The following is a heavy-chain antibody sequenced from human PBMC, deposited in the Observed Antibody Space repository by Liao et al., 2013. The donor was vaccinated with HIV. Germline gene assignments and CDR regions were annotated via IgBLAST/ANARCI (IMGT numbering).Heavy chain of an antibody. V-gene: IGHV4-4*07. CDR3: ARVGGDYDTSGYFTFDI. CDR2: IYSSGST. CDR1: GGSISSYY. Sequence: QVQLQESGPGLVKPSETLSLTCTVSGGSISSYYWSWIRQPAGKGLEWIGRIYSSGSTNYNPSLKSRVTMSVDTSKNQFSLKLSSVTAADTAVYYCARVGGDYDTSGYFTFDIWGQGTMVTVSS. J-gene: IGHJ3*02. D-gene: IGHD3-22*01.